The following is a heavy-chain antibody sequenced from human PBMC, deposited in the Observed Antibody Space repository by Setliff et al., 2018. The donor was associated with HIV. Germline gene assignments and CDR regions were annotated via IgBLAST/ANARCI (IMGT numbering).Heavy chain of an antibody. CDR3: ARRNVVGPIQGFYYYTLDV. V-gene: IGHV4-4*09. D-gene: IGHD1-26*01. CDR1: GGSINNYY. J-gene: IGHJ6*02. Sequence: SETLSLTCTVSGGSINNYYWNWIRQTPGKGLEWIGNIYTSGSTNYNPSLKSRVTISLDTSKKQFSLRLNSVTAADTAVYYCARRNVVGPIQGFYYYTLDVWGQGTTVTVSS. CDR2: IYTSGST.